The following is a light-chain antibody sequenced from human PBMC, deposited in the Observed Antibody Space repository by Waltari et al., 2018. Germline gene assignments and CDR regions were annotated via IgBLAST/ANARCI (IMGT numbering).Light chain of an antibody. J-gene: IGKJ3*01. CDR2: LVA. CDR1: QSLLYSTGYNY. V-gene: IGKV2-28*01. CDR3: MQALETPLT. Sequence: DIVMTQSPLSLPVTPGEPASISCRSSQSLLYSTGYNYLDWYLQKPGQSPQLLIYLVANRASGVPDRFSGSGSGTDFTLKITRVEADDVGVYYCMQALETPLTFGPGTRVDIK.